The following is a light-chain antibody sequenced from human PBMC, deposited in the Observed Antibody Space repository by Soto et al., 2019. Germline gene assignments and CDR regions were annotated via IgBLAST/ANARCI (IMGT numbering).Light chain of an antibody. CDR3: QQSYTTPWT. V-gene: IGKV1-39*01. Sequence: DIQMTQSPSSLSASVGDRVTITCRASQTIRSSLNWYQQTPGKAPNLLISTASSLHSGVPSRFSGSGSGTDFTLTTSNLQHEDFATYYCQQSYTTPWTFGQGTK. J-gene: IGKJ1*01. CDR2: TAS. CDR1: QTIRSS.